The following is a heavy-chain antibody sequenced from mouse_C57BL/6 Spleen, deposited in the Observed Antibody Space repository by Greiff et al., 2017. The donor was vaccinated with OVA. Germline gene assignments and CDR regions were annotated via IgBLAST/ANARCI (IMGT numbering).Heavy chain of an antibody. CDR1: GFTFSDYY. J-gene: IGHJ3*01. V-gene: IGHV5-16*01. D-gene: IGHD1-1*01. CDR3: ARDNHYGSLAY. CDR2: INYDGSST. Sequence: EVQRVESEGGLVQPGSSMKLSCTASGFTFSDYYMAWVRQVPEKGLEWVANINYDGSSTYYLDSLKSRFIISRDNANNILYLQMSSLKSEDTATYYCARDNHYGSLAYWGQGTLVTVSA.